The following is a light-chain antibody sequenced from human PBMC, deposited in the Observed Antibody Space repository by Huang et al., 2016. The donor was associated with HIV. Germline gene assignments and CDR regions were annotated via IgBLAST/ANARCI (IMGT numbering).Light chain of an antibody. V-gene: IGKV3-15*01. CDR3: QQYKNWPWT. Sequence: ETVMTQFPATLSVTPGERANLSCWASPSVTSSLAWFQQKPGPAPRLRIYRASIRATGIPARFSGSGSGTDFTLTISSLLSEDFAVYYCQQYKNWPWTFGQGTKVEIK. J-gene: IGKJ1*01. CDR1: PSVTSS. CDR2: RAS.